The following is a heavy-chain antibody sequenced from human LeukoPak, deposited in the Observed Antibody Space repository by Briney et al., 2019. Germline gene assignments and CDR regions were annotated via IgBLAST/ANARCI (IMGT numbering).Heavy chain of an antibody. Sequence: GGSLRLSCAASGFTFSSYGMTWVRQAPGKGLEWVSYISSSSSTIYYADSVKGRFTISRDNAKNSLYLQLNSLRAEDTAVYYCARATPGNTRSDWGQGTLVTVSS. V-gene: IGHV3-48*01. J-gene: IGHJ4*02. D-gene: IGHD4-23*01. CDR3: ARATPGNTRSD. CDR1: GFTFSSYG. CDR2: ISSSSSTI.